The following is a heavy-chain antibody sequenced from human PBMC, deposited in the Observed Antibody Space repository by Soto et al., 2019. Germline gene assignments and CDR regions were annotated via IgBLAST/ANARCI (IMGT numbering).Heavy chain of an antibody. V-gene: IGHV1-24*01. D-gene: IGHD2-2*01. Sequence: ASVQVSFKVSGYTLTELSMHWLRQAPGKGLEWMGGFDTEDGETIYAQKFQGRVTMTEDTSTVTAYMVLSSLRSEDTAVYYCSTQCSSTSCYGLNWFDPWGQGTLVTVSS. CDR3: STQCSSTSCYGLNWFDP. J-gene: IGHJ5*02. CDR2: FDTEDGET. CDR1: GYTLTELS.